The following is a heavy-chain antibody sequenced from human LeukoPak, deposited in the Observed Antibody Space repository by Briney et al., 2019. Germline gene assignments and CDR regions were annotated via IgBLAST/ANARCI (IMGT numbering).Heavy chain of an antibody. CDR1: GGSISSGGYY. Sequence: SETLSLTCTVSGGSISSGGYYWSWIRQPPGKGLEWIGYIKYNGNTYYTPSLKSRLTISGDTSKNQFSLKLTSVTAADTAVYYCATGLWLRSGENWFDPWGQGTLVTVSS. J-gene: IGHJ5*02. D-gene: IGHD3-16*01. CDR2: IKYNGNT. CDR3: ATGLWLRSGENWFDP. V-gene: IGHV4-30-4*08.